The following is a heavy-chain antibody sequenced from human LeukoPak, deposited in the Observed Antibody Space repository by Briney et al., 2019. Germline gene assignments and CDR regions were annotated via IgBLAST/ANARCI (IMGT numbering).Heavy chain of an antibody. J-gene: IGHJ4*02. CDR2: ISSSSSYI. CDR3: ARAGGYSYGTPFDY. V-gene: IGHV3-21*01. CDR1: GFTFSSYS. Sequence: PGGSLRLSCAASGFTFSSYSMNWVRQAPGKGLEWVSSISSSSSYIYYADSVKGRFTISRDNAKNSLYLQMNSLRAEDTAVYYCARAGGYSYGTPFDYWGQGTLVTVSS. D-gene: IGHD5-18*01.